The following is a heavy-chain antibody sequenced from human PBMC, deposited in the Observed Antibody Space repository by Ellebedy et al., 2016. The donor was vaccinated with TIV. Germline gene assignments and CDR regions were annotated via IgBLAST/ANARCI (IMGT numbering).Heavy chain of an antibody. Sequence: GESLKISCAASGFTFNQYGMSWVRQAPGKGLEWVSSISGEGGSSYYADSVKCRFTVSRDNSKDTLFLQMNSLRADDTAVYYCANLYHSSRNYWGQGTLVTVSS. CDR1: GFTFNQYG. D-gene: IGHD3-16*01. CDR2: ISGEGGSS. CDR3: ANLYHSSRNY. V-gene: IGHV3-23*01. J-gene: IGHJ4*02.